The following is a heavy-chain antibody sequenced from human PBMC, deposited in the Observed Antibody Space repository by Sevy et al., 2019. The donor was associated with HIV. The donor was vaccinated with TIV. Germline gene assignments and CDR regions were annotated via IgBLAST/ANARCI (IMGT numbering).Heavy chain of an antibody. CDR2: ISGSGGST. V-gene: IGHV3-23*01. Sequence: GGSLRLSCAASGFTFSSYAMSWVRQAPGKGLEWVSAISGSGGSTYYADSVRGRFTISRDNSKNTLYLQMKSLRAEDTAVYYCAKALMTTVYYYYYGMDVWGQGTTVTVSS. CDR3: AKALMTTVYYYYYGMDV. J-gene: IGHJ6*02. D-gene: IGHD4-4*01. CDR1: GFTFSSYA.